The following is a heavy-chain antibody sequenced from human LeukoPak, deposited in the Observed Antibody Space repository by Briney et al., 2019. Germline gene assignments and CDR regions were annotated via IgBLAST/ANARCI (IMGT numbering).Heavy chain of an antibody. D-gene: IGHD3-22*01. CDR3: ARDSKYDSSGYYSAEYFQH. CDR2: IWYDGSNK. V-gene: IGHV3-33*01. Sequence: GRSLRLSCAASGFTFSSYGMHWVRQAPGKGLEWVAVIWYDGSNKYYADSVKGRFTTSRDNSKNTLYLQMNSLRAEDTAVYYCARDSKYDSSGYYSAEYFQHWGQGTLVTVSS. J-gene: IGHJ1*01. CDR1: GFTFSSYG.